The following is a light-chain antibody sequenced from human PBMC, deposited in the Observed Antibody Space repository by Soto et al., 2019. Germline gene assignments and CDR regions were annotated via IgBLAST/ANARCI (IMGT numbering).Light chain of an antibody. Sequence: ESVLTQSPGTLALSPGERATLSCRASQSVSSHHLAWYTQKRGQPPRPLIYGASRRATGTPGRFSGSGSGNDFTLTIPRLEPEDFAVYYCQKYGSSPQTFGQGTTGDIK. J-gene: IGKJ1*01. CDR1: QSVSSHH. V-gene: IGKV3-20*01. CDR3: QKYGSSPQT. CDR2: GAS.